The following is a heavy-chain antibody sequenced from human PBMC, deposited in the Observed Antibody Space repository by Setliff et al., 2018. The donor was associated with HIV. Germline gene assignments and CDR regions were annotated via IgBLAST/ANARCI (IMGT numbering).Heavy chain of an antibody. Sequence: SETLSLTCTVSGGSISSSSYYWGWIRQPPGKGLEWIGSIYYSGSTYYNPSLKSRVTISVDTSKNQFSLKLSSATAADTAVYYCASARFLEWLSSYYFDYWGQGTLVTVS. CDR2: IYYSGST. D-gene: IGHD3-3*01. CDR3: ASARFLEWLSSYYFDY. J-gene: IGHJ4*02. V-gene: IGHV4-39*07. CDR1: GGSISSSSYY.